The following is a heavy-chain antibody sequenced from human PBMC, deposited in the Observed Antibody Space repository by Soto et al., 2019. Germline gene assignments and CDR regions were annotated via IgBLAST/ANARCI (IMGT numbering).Heavy chain of an antibody. CDR3: ARGSPVLWFGDHGFDP. CDR2: INAGNGNT. CDR1: GYTFTSYA. J-gene: IGHJ5*02. D-gene: IGHD3-10*01. Sequence: ASVKVSCKASGYTFTSYAMHWVRQAPGQGLEWMGWINAGNGNTKYSQKFQGRVTITRDTSASTAYMELSSLRSEDTAVYYCARGSPVLWFGDHGFDPWGQGTLVTVSS. V-gene: IGHV1-3*01.